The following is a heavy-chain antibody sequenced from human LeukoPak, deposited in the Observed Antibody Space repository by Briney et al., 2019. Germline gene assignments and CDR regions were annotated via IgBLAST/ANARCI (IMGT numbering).Heavy chain of an antibody. J-gene: IGHJ4*02. CDR3: ARQGYSDY. V-gene: IGHV3-7*01. CDR2: IKEDRSEI. Sequence: GGSLRLSCAASGFTFSRYWMNWVRQAPGKGLEWVANIKEDRSEIYYAESVKGRFTISRDNAKKSLYLHLNSLRAEDTAVYFCARQGYSDYWGQGTLVTVSS. CDR1: GFTFSRYW.